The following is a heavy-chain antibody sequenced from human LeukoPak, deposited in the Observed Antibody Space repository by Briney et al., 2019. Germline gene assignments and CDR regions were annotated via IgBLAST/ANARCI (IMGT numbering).Heavy chain of an antibody. CDR1: GYTFTSYY. V-gene: IGHV1-46*01. D-gene: IGHD2-15*01. CDR2: INPSGGST. CDR3: ARDLFPQYCSGGSCQYFQH. J-gene: IGHJ1*01. Sequence: ASVKVSCKASGYTFTSYYMHWVRQAPGQGLEWMGLINPSGGSTSYAQKFQGRVTMTRDTSTSTVYMELSSLRSEDTAVYYCARDLFPQYCSGGSCQYFQHWGQGTLVTVSS.